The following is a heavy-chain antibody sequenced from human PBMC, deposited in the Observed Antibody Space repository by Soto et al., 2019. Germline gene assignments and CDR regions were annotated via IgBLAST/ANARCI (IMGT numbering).Heavy chain of an antibody. D-gene: IGHD5-18*01. CDR2: IDHRGTT. V-gene: IGHV4-34*01. CDR1: GGSFSDYC. Sequence: SETLSLTCTVYGGSFSDYCWSWVRQPPGKGLQWIGEIDHRGTTFFNPSLESRVTISIDTSKNQFSLNLRSVTAADTAMYYCASCRDVAMVAKGNWFDPWGQGTLVAVS. J-gene: IGHJ5*02. CDR3: ASCRDVAMVAKGNWFDP.